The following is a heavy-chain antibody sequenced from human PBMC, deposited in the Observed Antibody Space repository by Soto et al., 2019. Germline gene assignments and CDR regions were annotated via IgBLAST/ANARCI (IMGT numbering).Heavy chain of an antibody. CDR3: VRASLVVAAATREDY. V-gene: IGHV3-74*01. CDR1: GFSFSDYA. Sequence: GGSLGLSCAASGFSFSDYAMNWVRQAPGKGLVWVSRINSDGSSTSYADSVKGRFTISRDNAKNTLYLQMNSLRAEDTAVYYCVRASLVVAAATREDYWGQGTLVTVSS. J-gene: IGHJ4*02. CDR2: INSDGSST. D-gene: IGHD2-15*01.